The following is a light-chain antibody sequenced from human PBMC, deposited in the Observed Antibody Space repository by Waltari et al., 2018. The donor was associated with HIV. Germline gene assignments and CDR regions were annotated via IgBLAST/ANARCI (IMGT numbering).Light chain of an antibody. J-gene: IGLJ2*01. CDR2: DVR. Sequence: QSALTQPASVSGSPGQSITISCTGTSRDLDGYNYVPWYQQHPGKAPKLMIYDVRNRPSGLSNRFSGSKSGNTASLTISGLQAEDEADYYCSSYTSSSTKVFGGGTKLTFL. V-gene: IGLV2-14*03. CDR1: SRDLDGYNY. CDR3: SSYTSSSTKV.